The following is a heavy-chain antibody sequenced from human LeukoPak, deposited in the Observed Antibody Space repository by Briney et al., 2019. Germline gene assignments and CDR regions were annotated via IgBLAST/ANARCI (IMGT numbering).Heavy chain of an antibody. V-gene: IGHV4-34*01. CDR3: ARDGGVGATQVGAFDI. D-gene: IGHD1-26*01. CDR1: GGSFSGYY. CDR2: INHSGST. J-gene: IGHJ3*02. Sequence: SETLSPTCAVYGGSFSGYYWSWIRQPPGKGLEWIGEINHSGSTNYNPSLKSRVTISVDTSKNQFSLKLSSVTAADTAVYYCARDGGVGATQVGAFDIWGQGTMVTVSS.